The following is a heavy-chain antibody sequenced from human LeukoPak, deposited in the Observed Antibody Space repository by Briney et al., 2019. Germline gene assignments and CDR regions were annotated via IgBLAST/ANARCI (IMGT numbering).Heavy chain of an antibody. CDR2: ISAYNGNT. CDR3: ARVSGFEYSTSPGAY. J-gene: IGHJ4*02. V-gene: IGHV1-18*01. Sequence: RVASVKVSCKASGYTFTNYGFSWVRQAPGQGLEWMGWISAYNGNTNYAQKLQGRVTMTTDTSTSTAYMELRSLRSDDTAVYYCARVSGFEYSTSPGAYWGQGTLVTVSS. D-gene: IGHD6-6*01. CDR1: GYTFTNYG.